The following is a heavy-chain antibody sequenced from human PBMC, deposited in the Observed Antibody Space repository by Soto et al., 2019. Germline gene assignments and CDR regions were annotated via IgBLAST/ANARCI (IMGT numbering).Heavy chain of an antibody. CDR3: ARLFYCSSSSRWVFWFDP. CDR1: GGSMSSGDFY. Sequence: SETLSLTCTVSGGSMSSGDFYWTWIRQTPGRGLEWIGYIYHSGISHYNPSLRSRTTLSVDSSKNQFYLTLSSVTVADTAVYYCARLFYCSSSSRWVFWFDPLGPGTLVNVSS. V-gene: IGHV4-30-4*01. CDR2: IYHSGIS. J-gene: IGHJ5*02. D-gene: IGHD2-2*01.